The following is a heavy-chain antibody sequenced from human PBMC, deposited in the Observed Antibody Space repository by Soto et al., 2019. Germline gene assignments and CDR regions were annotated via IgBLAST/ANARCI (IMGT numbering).Heavy chain of an antibody. CDR1: GGSISSYY. J-gene: IGHJ3*02. CDR3: ASFMTTVTNDAFDI. V-gene: IGHV4-59*08. D-gene: IGHD4-17*01. CDR2: IYYSGST. Sequence: SETLSLTCTVSGGSISSYYWSWIRQPPGKGLEWIGYIYYSGSTNYNPSLKSRVTISVDTSKNQFSLKLSSVTAADTAVYYCASFMTTVTNDAFDIWGQGTMVTVSS.